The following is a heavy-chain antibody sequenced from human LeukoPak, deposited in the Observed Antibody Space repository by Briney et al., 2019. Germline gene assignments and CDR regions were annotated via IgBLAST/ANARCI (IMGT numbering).Heavy chain of an antibody. CDR2: INPNSGGT. D-gene: IGHD3-22*01. J-gene: IGHJ4*02. V-gene: IGHV1-2*02. CDR3: ARVGLGDSSGYYPFDY. Sequence: ASVKVSCKASGYTFTGYYMHWVRQAPGQGLEWMGWINPNSGGTNYAQKFQGRVTMTRDTSISTAYMELSRLRSDDTAVYYCARVGLGDSSGYYPFDYWGQGTLVTVSS. CDR1: GYTFTGYY.